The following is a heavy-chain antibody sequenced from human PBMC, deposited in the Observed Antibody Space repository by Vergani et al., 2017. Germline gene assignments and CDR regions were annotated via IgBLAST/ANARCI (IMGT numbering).Heavy chain of an antibody. D-gene: IGHD6-13*01. CDR3: ARIRRQQLSPRYYYGMDV. V-gene: IGHV2-26*01. CDR1: GFSLSNARMG. Sequence: QVTLKESGPVLVKPTETLTLTCTVSGFSLSNARMGVSWIRQPPGKALEWLAHIFSNAEKSYSTSLKSRLTISKDTSKSQVVLTMTNMDPVDTATYYCARIRRQQLSPRYYYGMDVWGQGTTVTVSS. CDR2: IFSNAEK. J-gene: IGHJ6*02.